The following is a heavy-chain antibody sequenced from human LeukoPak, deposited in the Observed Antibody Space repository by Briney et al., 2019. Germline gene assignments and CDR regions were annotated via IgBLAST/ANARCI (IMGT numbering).Heavy chain of an antibody. J-gene: IGHJ4*02. V-gene: IGHV1-2*02. D-gene: IGHD4-17*01. CDR1: GYNFTGHY. CDR2: INPNSGGT. Sequence: ASVEGSCKGFGYNFTGHYIQWVGPGPGQGLGWVGGINPNSGGTNYAQKFQGRVTMTRDTSISTAYMELSRLRSDDTAVYYCARISDYGDYEFDYWGQGTLVTVSS. CDR3: ARISDYGDYEFDY.